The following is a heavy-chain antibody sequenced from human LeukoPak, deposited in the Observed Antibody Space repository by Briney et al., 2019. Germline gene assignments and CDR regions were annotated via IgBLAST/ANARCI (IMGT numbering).Heavy chain of an antibody. CDR3: VKDPMYYDILTGYSISYAFDY. Sequence: GGSLRLSCPASGFTFSSYAMHWVRQAPGKGLEYVSAISSNGGSTYYADSVKGRFTISRDNSKNTLYLQMSSLRAEDTAVYYCVKDPMYYDILTGYSISYAFDYWGQGTLVTVSS. CDR1: GFTFSSYA. CDR2: ISSNGGST. J-gene: IGHJ4*02. D-gene: IGHD3-9*01. V-gene: IGHV3-64D*09.